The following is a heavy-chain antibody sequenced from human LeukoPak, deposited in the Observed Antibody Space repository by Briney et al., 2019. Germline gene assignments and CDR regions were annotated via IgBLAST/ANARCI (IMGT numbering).Heavy chain of an antibody. CDR1: GFTFSSYS. CDR2: ISSSSSYI. CDR3: ARGWSYNWNYVDY. V-gene: IGHV3-21*01. Sequence: PGGSLRLSCAASGFTFSSYSMNWVRQAPGKGLEWVSSISSSSSYIYYADSVKGRFTIYRDNAKNSLYLQMNSLRAEDTAVYYCARGWSYNWNYVDYWGQGTLVTVSS. J-gene: IGHJ4*02. D-gene: IGHD1-7*01.